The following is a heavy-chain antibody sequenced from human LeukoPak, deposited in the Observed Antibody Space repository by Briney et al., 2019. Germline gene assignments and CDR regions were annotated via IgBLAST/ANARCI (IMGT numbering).Heavy chain of an antibody. J-gene: IGHJ4*02. CDR1: GFTFSSAW. CDR2: IKSRTDGWTT. CDR3: TTTDIVVVPFFDY. D-gene: IGHD2-2*01. Sequence: GGSLRLSCAASGFTFSSAWMSWVRQAPGKGLEWVGRIKSRTDGWTTDYAAPVKGRFTISRDDSKNTLYLQMNSLKTEDTAVYYCTTTDIVVVPFFDYWGQGTLVTVSS. V-gene: IGHV3-15*01.